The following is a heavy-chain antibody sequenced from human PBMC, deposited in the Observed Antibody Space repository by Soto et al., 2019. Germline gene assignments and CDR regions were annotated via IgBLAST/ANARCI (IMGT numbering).Heavy chain of an antibody. J-gene: IGHJ6*02. CDR3: ARGKGDYDFWSGYHTRVPWNHYYYYYGMDV. D-gene: IGHD3-3*01. CDR2: IYYSGST. V-gene: IGHV4-59*01. Sequence: SETLSLTXTVSGGSISSYYWSWIRQPPGKGLEWIGYIYYSGSTNYNPSLKSRVTISVDTSKNQFSLKLSSVTAADTAVYYCARGKGDYDFWSGYHTRVPWNHYYYYYGMDVWGQGTTVTVSS. CDR1: GGSISSYY.